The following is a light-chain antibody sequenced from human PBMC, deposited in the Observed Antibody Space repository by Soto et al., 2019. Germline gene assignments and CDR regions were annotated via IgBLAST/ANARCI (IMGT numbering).Light chain of an antibody. Sequence: DIQMTQSPSTLSASVGDRVTITCRASQSINNCLAWYQQKPGKAHNLLIHRASSLESGVPSRFSGSGFGTEFIPTITSLQPDDFATYYCQQYDSYITFGGGTKVEIK. CDR1: QSINNC. CDR2: RAS. CDR3: QQYDSYIT. V-gene: IGKV1-5*03. J-gene: IGKJ4*01.